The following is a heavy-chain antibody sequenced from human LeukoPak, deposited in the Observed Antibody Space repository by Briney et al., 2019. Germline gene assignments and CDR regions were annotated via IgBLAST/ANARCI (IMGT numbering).Heavy chain of an antibody. CDR1: GGSISSGDYY. J-gene: IGHJ3*02. V-gene: IGHV4-30-4*08. D-gene: IGHD2-21*02. CDR2: IYYSGST. CDR3: ARSLRFVVVTLAFDI. Sequence: SETLSLTCTVSGGSISSGDYYWSWIRQPPGTGLEWIGYIYYSGSTYYNPSLKSRVTISVDTSKNQFSLKLSSVTAADPAVYCCARSLRFVVVTLAFDIWGQGTMVTVSS.